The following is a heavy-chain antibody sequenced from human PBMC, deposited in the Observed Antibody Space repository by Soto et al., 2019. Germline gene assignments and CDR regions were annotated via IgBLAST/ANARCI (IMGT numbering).Heavy chain of an antibody. Sequence: SETLSLTCIVSGVSVRSYTWSWVRQPANKGLEWIGRVFSSVSATYNPSLKSRVSISMDTPENRISLKLDSVTTADAGVYFCARDGMTTGDTWGPGTLVTVSS. CDR2: VFSSVSA. V-gene: IGHV4-4*07. CDR3: ARDGMTTGDT. CDR1: GVSVRSYT. J-gene: IGHJ4*02. D-gene: IGHD2-21*02.